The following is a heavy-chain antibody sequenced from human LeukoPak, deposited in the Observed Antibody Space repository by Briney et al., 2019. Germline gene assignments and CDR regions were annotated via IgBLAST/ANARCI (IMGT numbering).Heavy chain of an antibody. CDR1: SGSINRYY. V-gene: IGHV4-4*07. J-gene: IGHJ4*02. Sequence: SETLSLTCTVSSGSINRYYWGWVRQPPGKGLEWIGRIYTTGATQYNPSLKSRVTMSIDTSTNQFSLNLRSMTAADTAVYYCGRQGYTASYYFLDFWSQGTLVAVS. CDR3: GRQGYTASYYFLDF. CDR2: IYTTGAT. D-gene: IGHD1-26*01.